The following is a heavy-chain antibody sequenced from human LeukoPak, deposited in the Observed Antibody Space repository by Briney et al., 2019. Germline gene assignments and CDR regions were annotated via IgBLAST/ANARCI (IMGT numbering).Heavy chain of an antibody. V-gene: IGHV4-4*07. D-gene: IGHD6-13*01. Sequence: SETLSLTCTVSGGSISSYYWSWIRQPAGKGLEWIGSIYHSGSTYYNPSLKSRVTISVDTSKNQFSLKLSSVTAADTAVYYCARYLGIAAAGTVDYWGQGTLVTVSS. CDR2: IYHSGST. J-gene: IGHJ4*02. CDR3: ARYLGIAAAGTVDY. CDR1: GGSISSYY.